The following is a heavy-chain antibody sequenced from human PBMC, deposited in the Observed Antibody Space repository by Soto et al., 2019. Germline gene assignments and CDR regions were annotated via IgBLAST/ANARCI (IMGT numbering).Heavy chain of an antibody. D-gene: IGHD2-2*01. Sequence: QVQLVESGGGVVQPGRSLRLSCAASGFTFSSYGMHWVRQAPGKGLEWVAVISYDGSNKYYADSVKGRFTISRDNSKNTLYLQMNSLTAEDTAVYYCAKDFGPGRIVVVPAAPFDYWGQGTLVTVSS. CDR3: AKDFGPGRIVVVPAAPFDY. CDR1: GFTFSSYG. V-gene: IGHV3-30*18. CDR2: ISYDGSNK. J-gene: IGHJ4*02.